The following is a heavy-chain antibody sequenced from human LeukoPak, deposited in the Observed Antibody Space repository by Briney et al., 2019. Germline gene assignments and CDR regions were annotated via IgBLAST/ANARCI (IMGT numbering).Heavy chain of an antibody. V-gene: IGHV4-34*01. J-gene: IGHJ5*02. CDR1: GDSISSDY. CDR2: INHSGST. CDR3: ARNLAVAGTYQPRWFDP. D-gene: IGHD6-19*01. Sequence: SETLSLTCIVSGDSISSDYWSWIRQPPGKGLEWIGEINHSGSTNYNPSLKSRVTISVDTSKNQFSLKLSSVTAADTAVYYCARNLAVAGTYQPRWFDPWGQGTLVTVSS.